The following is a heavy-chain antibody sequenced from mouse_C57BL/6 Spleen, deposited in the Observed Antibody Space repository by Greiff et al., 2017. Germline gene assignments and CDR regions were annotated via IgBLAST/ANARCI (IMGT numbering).Heavy chain of an antibody. CDR2: INPSTGGT. Sequence: EVQLQQSGPELVKPGASVKISCKASGYSFTGYYMNWVKQSPEKSLEWIGEINPSTGGTTYNQKFKAKATLTVDKSSSTAYMQLKSLTSEDSAVYYCSSAYGGYYAMDYWGQGTSVTVSS. CDR3: SSAYGGYYAMDY. J-gene: IGHJ4*01. V-gene: IGHV1-42*01. D-gene: IGHD1-1*01. CDR1: GYSFTGYY.